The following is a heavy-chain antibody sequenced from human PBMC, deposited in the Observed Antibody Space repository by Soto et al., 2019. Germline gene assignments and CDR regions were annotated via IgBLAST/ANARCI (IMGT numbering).Heavy chain of an antibody. CDR3: AVTIKNSRRAFDY. CDR1: GFTVSSNY. CDR2: IHSGGGT. D-gene: IGHD4-17*01. J-gene: IGHJ4*02. Sequence: GGSLRLSCAASGFTVSSNYMNWVRQAPGKGLEWVSVIHSGGGTYYADSVKGRFTISRDISKNTLYLQMNSLRAEDTAVYYCAVTIKNSRRAFDYWGQGTLVTVSS. V-gene: IGHV3-53*01.